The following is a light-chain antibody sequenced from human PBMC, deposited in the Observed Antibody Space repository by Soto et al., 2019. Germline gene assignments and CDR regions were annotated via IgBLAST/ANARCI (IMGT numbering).Light chain of an antibody. Sequence: QSVLTQPPSASGTPGQRVTISCSGSSSNIGSNYVYWYQQLPGTAPKLLIYRNNQRPSGVPDRFSGSKPGTSASPAISGLRSEDEADSSCAAWDDSLSGYVFGSGTKVTVL. CDR2: RNN. J-gene: IGLJ1*01. CDR3: AAWDDSLSGYV. CDR1: SSNIGSNY. V-gene: IGLV1-47*01.